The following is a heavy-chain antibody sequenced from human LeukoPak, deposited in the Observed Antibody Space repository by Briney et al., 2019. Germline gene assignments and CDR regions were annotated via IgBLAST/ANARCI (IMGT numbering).Heavy chain of an antibody. J-gene: IGHJ4*02. CDR2: IYYSGST. D-gene: IGHD2-8*01. Sequence: SETLSLTCTVSGGSISNYHWSWIRQPPGKELEWIGYIYYSGSTNYNPSLKSRVTISVDTSKNQFSLKLTSVTAADTALYYCARDTRMAYWGQGTLVTVSS. CDR1: GGSISNYH. CDR3: ARDTRMAY. V-gene: IGHV4-59*01.